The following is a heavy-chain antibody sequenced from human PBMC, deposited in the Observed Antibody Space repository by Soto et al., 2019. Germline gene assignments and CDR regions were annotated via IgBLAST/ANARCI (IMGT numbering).Heavy chain of an antibody. CDR2: ISSSSSYI. Sequence: GGSLRLSCAASGFTFSSYSMNWVRQAPGKGLEWVSSISSSSSYIYYADSVKGRFTISRDSAKNSLYLQMNSLRAEDTAVYYCARDTYYGSGSYYYGMDVWGQGTTVTVSS. CDR3: ARDTYYGSGSYYYGMDV. D-gene: IGHD3-10*01. J-gene: IGHJ6*02. CDR1: GFTFSSYS. V-gene: IGHV3-21*01.